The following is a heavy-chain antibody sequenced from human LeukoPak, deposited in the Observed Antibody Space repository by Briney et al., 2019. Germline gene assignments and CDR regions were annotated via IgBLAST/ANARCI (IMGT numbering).Heavy chain of an antibody. CDR1: GFTFSSYA. Sequence: GGSLRFSCEASGFTFSSYAMTWVRQAPGKGLEWISAISGSGTSTYYADSVKGRFTISRDNSKNTLYLQMNSLRAEDTAVYYCAKRDSGSHYVDYWGQGTLVTVSS. CDR3: AKRDSGSHYVDY. J-gene: IGHJ4*02. V-gene: IGHV3-23*01. D-gene: IGHD1-26*01. CDR2: ISGSGTST.